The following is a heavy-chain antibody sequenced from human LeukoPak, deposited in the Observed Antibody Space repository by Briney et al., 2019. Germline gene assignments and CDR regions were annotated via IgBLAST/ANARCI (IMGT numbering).Heavy chain of an antibody. CDR3: ARFFYYDASLPPY. V-gene: IGHV4-39*01. J-gene: IGHJ4*02. CDR2: IYYSGRT. Sequence: SETLSLTCSVSGGYISTSNYYWGWIRQPPGKGLEWIGTIYYSGRTYYNPSFQSRVTISLDASQNQLSLQVRSVTVVDTAVYYCARFFYYDASLPPYWGQGTLVTVSS. CDR1: GGYISTSNYY. D-gene: IGHD3-16*01.